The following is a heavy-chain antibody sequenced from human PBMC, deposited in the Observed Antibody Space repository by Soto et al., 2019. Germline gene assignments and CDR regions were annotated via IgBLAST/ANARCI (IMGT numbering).Heavy chain of an antibody. Sequence: KASETLSLTCTVSGGSISSGDYYWSWIRQPPGKGLEWIGYISYSGNTYYNPSLKSRLSISGDTSKNQFSLRLSSVTAADTAVYYCVRTNYDYVWGSYRFDFWGQGTLVTVSS. V-gene: IGHV4-30-4*01. D-gene: IGHD3-16*02. CDR2: ISYSGNT. J-gene: IGHJ4*02. CDR3: VRTNYDYVWGSYRFDF. CDR1: GGSISSGDYY.